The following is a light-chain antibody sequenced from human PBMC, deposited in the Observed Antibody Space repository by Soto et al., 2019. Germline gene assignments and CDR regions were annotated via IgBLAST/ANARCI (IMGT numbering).Light chain of an antibody. CDR3: QQYKSWFT. J-gene: IGKJ2*01. CDR2: DAS. CDR1: QSINNN. V-gene: IGKV3-15*01. Sequence: IVMTQSPATLSVSPGERATLSCRASQSINNNLARYQQKPGQAPRLLIYDASTGATDIPARFSGSGSGTEFTLTISSLQSEDSAVYYCQQYKSWFTFGQGTKLEIK.